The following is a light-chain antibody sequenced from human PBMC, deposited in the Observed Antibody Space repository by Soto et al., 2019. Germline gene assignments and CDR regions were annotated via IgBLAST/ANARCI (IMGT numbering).Light chain of an antibody. V-gene: IGKV3-20*01. J-gene: IGKJ1*01. CDR3: QPYDVSPIT. Sequence: IRLTLSLDAVSLYPRERATLSCRASQSVRSERLAWYQHKRGQAPRLVIFDASSRATGIPERFSGSGSGTDFTLTITILEPEDFAVYVCQPYDVSPITFGLATKVDI. CDR1: QSVRSER. CDR2: DAS.